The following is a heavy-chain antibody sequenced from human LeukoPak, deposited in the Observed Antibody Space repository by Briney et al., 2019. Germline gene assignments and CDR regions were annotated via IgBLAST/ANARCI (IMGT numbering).Heavy chain of an antibody. D-gene: IGHD3-22*01. CDR1: GGSISSYY. CDR2: IYYSGST. CDR3: ARTLRYYDSSDYWYFDL. Sequence: SETLSLTCTVSGGSISSYYWSWIRQPPGKGLEWIGYIYYSGSTNYNPSLKSRVTIPVDTSKNQFSLKLSSVTAADTAVYYCARTLRYYDSSDYWYFDLWGRGTLVTVSS. V-gene: IGHV4-59*01. J-gene: IGHJ2*01.